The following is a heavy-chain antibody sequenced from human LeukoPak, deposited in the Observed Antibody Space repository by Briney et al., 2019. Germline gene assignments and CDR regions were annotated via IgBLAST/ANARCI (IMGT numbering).Heavy chain of an antibody. CDR2: IKQDGSEK. V-gene: IGHV3-7*01. D-gene: IGHD5-12*01. CDR1: GFTFSSYW. Sequence: PGGSLRLSCAASGFTFSSYWMSWVRQAPGKGLEWVANIKQDGSEKYYVDSVKGRFTISRDNSKNTLYLQMNSLRAEDTAVYYCARSIVATIRAAFDYWGQGTLVTVSS. J-gene: IGHJ4*02. CDR3: ARSIVATIRAAFDY.